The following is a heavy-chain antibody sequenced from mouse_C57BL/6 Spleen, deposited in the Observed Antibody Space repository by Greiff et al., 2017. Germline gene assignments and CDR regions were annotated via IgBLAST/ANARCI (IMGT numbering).Heavy chain of an antibody. CDR3: AREDGVTTSFAY. V-gene: IGHV1-80*01. CDR2: IYPGDGDT. Sequence: VQLQESGAELVKPGASVKISCKASGYAFSSYWMNWVKQRPGKGLEWIGQIYPGDGDTNYNGKFKGKATLTADKSSSTAYMQLSSLTSEDSAVYFCAREDGVTTSFAYWGQGTTLTVSS. J-gene: IGHJ2*01. D-gene: IGHD2-2*01. CDR1: GYAFSSYW.